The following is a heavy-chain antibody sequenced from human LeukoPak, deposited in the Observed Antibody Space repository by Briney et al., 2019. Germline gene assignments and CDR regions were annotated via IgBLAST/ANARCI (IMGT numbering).Heavy chain of an antibody. D-gene: IGHD2-2*01. V-gene: IGHV3-48*02. CDR2: IISRRGTI. Sequence: GGSVRLSCAAWGFTLREYSMNLVRQAPGKGVGGLSEIISRRGTIYYADSVRGRFTISRDNSKNTLYMPMNSLSDDAQTVYYCATPDPTHEEDPTIVGVPAAPVDHWGQGTLVTVSS. CDR1: GFTLREYS. J-gene: IGHJ4*02. CDR3: ATPDPTHEEDPTIVGVPAAPVDH.